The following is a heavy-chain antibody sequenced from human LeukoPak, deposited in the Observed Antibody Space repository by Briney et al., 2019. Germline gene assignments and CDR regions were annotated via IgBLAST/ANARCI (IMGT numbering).Heavy chain of an antibody. V-gene: IGHV3-7*01. CDR3: AREDSSGYANFDY. J-gene: IGHJ4*02. CDR2: IKQDGSEK. D-gene: IGHD3-22*01. Sequence: GGSLRLSCAASGFTFSSYWVSWVRQAPGKGLEWVANIKQDGSEKYYVDSVKGRFTTSRDNAKNSLYLQMNSLRAEDTAVYYCAREDSSGYANFDYWGQGTLVTVSS. CDR1: GFTFSSYW.